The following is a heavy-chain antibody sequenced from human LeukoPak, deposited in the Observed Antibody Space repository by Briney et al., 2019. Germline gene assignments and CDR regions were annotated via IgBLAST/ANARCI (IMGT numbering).Heavy chain of an antibody. CDR3: TRVVNGGHFDY. D-gene: IGHD2-8*01. V-gene: IGHV4-59*01. J-gene: IGHJ4*02. Sequence: SETLSPTCSVSGASINDYYWTWIRQPPGKGLEWIGYVYHTGTSGYHPSLKSRVAMSLDTSKNQVSLKLSSVTAADTAVYFCTRVVNGGHFDYWGQGTLVTVSS. CDR1: GASINDYY. CDR2: VYHTGTS.